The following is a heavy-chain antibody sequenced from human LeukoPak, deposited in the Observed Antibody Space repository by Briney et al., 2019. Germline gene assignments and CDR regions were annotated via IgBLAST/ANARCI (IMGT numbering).Heavy chain of an antibody. J-gene: IGHJ5*02. CDR1: GGSISSSSYY. CDR3: ARRVLQGRYNWFDP. CDR2: IYYSGST. Sequence: PSETLSLTCTVSGGSISSSSYYWGWIRQPPGKGLEWIGSIYYSGSTYYNPSLKSRVTISVDTSKNPFSLKLSSVTAADTAVYYCARRVLQGRYNWFDPWGQGTLVTVSS. V-gene: IGHV4-39*01. D-gene: IGHD1-26*01.